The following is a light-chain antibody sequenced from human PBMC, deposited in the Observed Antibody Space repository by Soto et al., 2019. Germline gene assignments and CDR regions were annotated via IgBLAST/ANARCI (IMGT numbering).Light chain of an antibody. V-gene: IGKV4-1*01. Sequence: DIVMTQSPDSLAVSLGERATINCRSSQSVLYSSNNKNYLAWYTKKPGQPPKLIIYWAFTRESGVPDRFSGSGSGTDFTPTISSLQAEDVAVYYCQQYYSTPRTFGQGTKVDIK. CDR1: QSVLYSSNNKNY. CDR2: WAF. J-gene: IGKJ1*01. CDR3: QQYYSTPRT.